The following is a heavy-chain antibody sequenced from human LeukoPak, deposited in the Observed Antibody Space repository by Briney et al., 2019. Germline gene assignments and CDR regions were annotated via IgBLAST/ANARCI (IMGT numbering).Heavy chain of an antibody. J-gene: IGHJ4*02. V-gene: IGHV3-23*01. Sequence: GGSLRLSCAASGFTFSSYAMSWVRQAPGKGLEWVSAISGSGGSTYYADSVKGRFTFSRDNSKNTLYLQMNSLRAEDTAVYYCANHYDSSGYSHFDYWGQGTLVTVSS. D-gene: IGHD3-22*01. CDR1: GFTFSSYA. CDR2: ISGSGGST. CDR3: ANHYDSSGYSHFDY.